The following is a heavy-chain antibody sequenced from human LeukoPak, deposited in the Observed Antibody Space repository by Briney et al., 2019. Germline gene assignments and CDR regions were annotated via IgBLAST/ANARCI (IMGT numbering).Heavy chain of an antibody. Sequence: GGSLRLTCAASGFTFTSYAMNWVRQAPGKGLEWVSAVSGSGGSTYYADSVKGRFTISRDNSKNTLSLQMNSLRAEDTAVYYCARTGSKKTEFNWIDPWGQGTLVTVSS. CDR2: VSGSGGST. J-gene: IGHJ5*02. D-gene: IGHD3-9*01. V-gene: IGHV3-23*01. CDR1: GFTFTSYA. CDR3: ARTGSKKTEFNWIDP.